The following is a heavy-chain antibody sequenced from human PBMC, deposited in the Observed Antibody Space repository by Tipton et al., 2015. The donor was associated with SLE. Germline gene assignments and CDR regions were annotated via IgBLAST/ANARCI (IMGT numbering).Heavy chain of an antibody. V-gene: IGHV4-59*08. Sequence: TLSLTCSVSGGSIESHYWTWIRQPPGKELEWVGFFYDGGSTGYNPSLKSRVTISADRFKNQFSLKLSSVTAADTAVYYCARGAYGDWGQFDYWGQGTLVTVSA. CDR2: FYDGGST. CDR3: ARGAYGDWGQFDY. D-gene: IGHD4-17*01. CDR1: GGSIESHY. J-gene: IGHJ4*02.